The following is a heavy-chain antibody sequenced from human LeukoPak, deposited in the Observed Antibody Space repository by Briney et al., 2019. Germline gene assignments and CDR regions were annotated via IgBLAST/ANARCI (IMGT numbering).Heavy chain of an antibody. CDR1: GFTFTNHG. CDR3: AKEIRPNDY. D-gene: IGHD6-6*01. CDR2: IAIGADTT. V-gene: IGHV3-23*01. J-gene: IGHJ4*02. Sequence: GGSLRLSCTASGFTFTNHGMTWVRQAPGKGLEWVSAIAIGADTTYYADSVKGRFTISRDNSKSTLYLQMNGLRVEDTGIYYCAKEIRPNDYWGQGTLVTVPS.